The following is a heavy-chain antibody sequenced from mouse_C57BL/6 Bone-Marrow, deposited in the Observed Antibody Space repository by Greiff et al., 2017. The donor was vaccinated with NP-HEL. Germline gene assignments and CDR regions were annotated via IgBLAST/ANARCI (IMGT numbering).Heavy chain of an antibody. V-gene: IGHV3-6*01. CDR2: ISYDGSN. J-gene: IGHJ2*01. Sequence: EVQLVESGPGLVKPSQSLSLTCSVTGYSITSGYYWNWIRQFPGNKLEWMGYISYDGSNNYNPSLKNRISITRDTSKNQFFLKLNSVTTEDTATYYCARGGVVARDYWGQGTTLTVSS. D-gene: IGHD1-1*01. CDR1: GYSITSGYY. CDR3: ARGGVVARDY.